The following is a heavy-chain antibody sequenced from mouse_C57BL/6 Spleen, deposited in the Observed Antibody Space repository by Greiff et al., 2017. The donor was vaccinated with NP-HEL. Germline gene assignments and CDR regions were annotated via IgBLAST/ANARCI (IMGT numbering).Heavy chain of an antibody. J-gene: IGHJ3*01. CDR1: GYAFSSYW. V-gene: IGHV1-80*01. D-gene: IGHD1-1*01. CDR2: IYPGDGDT. Sequence: VQLKESGAELVKPGASVKISCKASGYAFSSYWMNWVKQRPGKGLEWIGQIYPGDGDTNYNGKFKGKATLTADKSSSTAYMQLSSLTSEDSAVYFCARDYGSSYVGFAYWGQGTLVTVSA. CDR3: ARDYGSSYVGFAY.